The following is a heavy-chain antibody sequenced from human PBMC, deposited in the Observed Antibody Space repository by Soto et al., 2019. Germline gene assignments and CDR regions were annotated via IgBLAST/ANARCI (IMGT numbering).Heavy chain of an antibody. Sequence: EVQLLESGGGLVQSGGSLRLSCAASGFSFNIYAMSWVRQAPGKGLEWVSAISGSGVSTYYADSVKGRFTISRDNSKNTLYLQMNSLRAEDTAVYYWAKSADSYYPGLSDYWGQGTLVTVSS. J-gene: IGHJ4*02. D-gene: IGHD3-22*01. CDR1: GFSFNIYA. CDR3: AKSADSYYPGLSDY. CDR2: ISGSGVST. V-gene: IGHV3-23*01.